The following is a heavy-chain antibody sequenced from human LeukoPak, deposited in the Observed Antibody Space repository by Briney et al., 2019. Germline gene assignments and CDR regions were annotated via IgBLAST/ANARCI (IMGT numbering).Heavy chain of an antibody. V-gene: IGHV3-49*04. Sequence: GGSLRLSCTASGFTFGDYAMSWVRQAPGKGLEWVGFIRSKAYGGTTEYAASVKGRFTISRDDSKSIAYLQMNSLKTEDTAVYYCTREKGVGATTEDYWGQGTLVTVSS. D-gene: IGHD1-26*01. CDR2: IRSKAYGGTT. CDR1: GFTFGDYA. J-gene: IGHJ4*02. CDR3: TREKGVGATTEDY.